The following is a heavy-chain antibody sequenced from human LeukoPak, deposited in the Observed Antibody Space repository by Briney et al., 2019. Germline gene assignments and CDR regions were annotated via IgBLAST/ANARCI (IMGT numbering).Heavy chain of an antibody. CDR1: GGTFSSYA. CDR2: IIPIFGTA. CDR3: VFGGYSGYDFTSLDY. V-gene: IGHV1-69*13. J-gene: IGHJ4*02. D-gene: IGHD5-12*01. Sequence: VASVKVSCKASGGTFSSYAISWVRQAPGQGLEWMGGIIPIFGTANYAQKFQGRVTITADESTSTAYMELSSLRSEDTAVYYCVFGGYSGYDFTSLDYWGQGTLVTVSS.